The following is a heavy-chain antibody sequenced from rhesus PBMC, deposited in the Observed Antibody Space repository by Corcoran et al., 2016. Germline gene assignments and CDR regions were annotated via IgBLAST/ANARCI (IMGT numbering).Heavy chain of an antibody. J-gene: IGHJ3*01. D-gene: IGHD3-34*01. Sequence: QVTLKESGPALVKPTQTLTLTCTFTGFSPTTRGMGVGWIRQPPGKALEWLARIYWDEAKRYSTSLKSRLTISKDTSKNPVVLTMTNMEPMDTATYYCARVRVEYYDAFDFWGQGLSVTVSS. V-gene: IGHV2-152*01. CDR1: GFSPTTRGMG. CDR3: ARVRVEYYDAFDF. CDR2: IYWDEAK.